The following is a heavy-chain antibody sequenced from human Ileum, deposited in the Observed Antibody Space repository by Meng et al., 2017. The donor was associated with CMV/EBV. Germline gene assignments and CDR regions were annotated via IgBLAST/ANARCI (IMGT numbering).Heavy chain of an antibody. CDR3: ARDGNQGDY. D-gene: IGHD1-26*01. Sequence: SCAASGFTFSSYSMNWVRQAPGKGLEWVSYISSSSSTIYYVDSVRGRFTISRDNAKNSLYLQMNSLRAEDTAVYYCARDGNQGDYWGQGTLVTVSS. CDR2: ISSSSSTI. CDR1: GFTFSSYS. V-gene: IGHV3-48*04. J-gene: IGHJ4*02.